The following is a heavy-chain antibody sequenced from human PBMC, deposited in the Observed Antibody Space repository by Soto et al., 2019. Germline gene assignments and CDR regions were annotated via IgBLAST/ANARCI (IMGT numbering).Heavy chain of an antibody. CDR3: ATYTIFGVVYDAFDI. J-gene: IGHJ3*02. CDR2: FDPEDGET. D-gene: IGHD3-3*01. CDR1: GYTLTELS. V-gene: IGHV1-24*01. Sequence: VKVSCKVSGYTLTELSMHWVRQAPGKGLEWMGGFDPEDGETIYAQKFQGRVTMTEDTSTDTAYMELSSLRSEDTAVYYCATYTIFGVVYDAFDIWGQGTMVTVSS.